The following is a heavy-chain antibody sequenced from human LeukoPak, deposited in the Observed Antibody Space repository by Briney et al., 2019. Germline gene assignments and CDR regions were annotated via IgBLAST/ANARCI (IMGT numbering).Heavy chain of an antibody. Sequence: SETLSLTCTVSGGSISSYYWSRIRQPAGKGLEWIGRIYTSGSTNYNPSLKSRVTMSVDTSKNQFSLKLSSVTAADTAVYYCAHLGYCSGGSCPNFDYWGQGTLVTVSS. CDR2: IYTSGST. J-gene: IGHJ4*02. CDR1: GGSISSYY. D-gene: IGHD2-15*01. CDR3: AHLGYCSGGSCPNFDY. V-gene: IGHV4-4*07.